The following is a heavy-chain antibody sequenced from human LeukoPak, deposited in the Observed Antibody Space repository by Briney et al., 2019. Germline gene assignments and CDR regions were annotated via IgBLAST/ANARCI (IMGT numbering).Heavy chain of an antibody. CDR3: ARVELHKAAGGISNPFDI. D-gene: IGHD6-13*01. V-gene: IGHV3-53*01. Sequence: RPGGSLRLSCAASGFTVSSNYMSWVRQAPGKGLEWVSIIYNDDNTNYADSVKGRFTISRDKSKNTLYLQMNSLRAEDTAVYYCARVELHKAAGGISNPFDIWGQGTMVTVSS. CDR1: GFTVSSNY. CDR2: IYNDDNT. J-gene: IGHJ3*02.